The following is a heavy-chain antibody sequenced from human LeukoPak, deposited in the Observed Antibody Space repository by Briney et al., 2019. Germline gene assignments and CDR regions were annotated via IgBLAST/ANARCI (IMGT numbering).Heavy chain of an antibody. J-gene: IGHJ4*02. CDR3: ARETPTYYYDSSGYGGVDY. CDR2: ISYDGSNK. Sequence: MXXXRQAPGKGLEWVAXISYDGSNKYYADSVKGRFTISRDNSKNTLYLQMNSLRAEDTAVYYCARETPTYYYDSSGYGGVDYWGQGTLVTVSS. D-gene: IGHD3-22*01. V-gene: IGHV3-30*04.